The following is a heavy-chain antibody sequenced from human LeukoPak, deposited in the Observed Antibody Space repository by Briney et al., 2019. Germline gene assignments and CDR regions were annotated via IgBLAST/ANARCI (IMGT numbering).Heavy chain of an antibody. CDR1: GGSISSSSYY. CDR3: TRDSGTTGEVKFDP. CDR2: IYYSGST. Sequence: SEALSLTCTVSGGSISSSSYYWGWIRQPPGKGLEWIGSIYYSGSTYYNPSLKSRVTMSVDTAKNQVSLRLSSVTAADTAVYYCTRDSGTTGEVKFDPWGQGSLVTVSS. V-gene: IGHV4-39*07. D-gene: IGHD3-10*01. J-gene: IGHJ5*02.